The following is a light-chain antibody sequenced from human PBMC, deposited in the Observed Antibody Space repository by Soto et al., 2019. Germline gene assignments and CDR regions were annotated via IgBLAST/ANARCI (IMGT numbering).Light chain of an antibody. V-gene: IGLV1-51*01. CDR2: YES. CDR1: SSNVGNNF. CDR3: ETWDSRLSAGV. Sequence: QSGLTQPPSGSAAPGQKVTISCSGSSSNVGNNFVSWYHQLPGAAPKFLIYYESNRPSGLPDRFSGSKTGSSAPLPVTALQPGDEADYSCETWDSRLSAGVFGTGTKVTVL. J-gene: IGLJ1*01.